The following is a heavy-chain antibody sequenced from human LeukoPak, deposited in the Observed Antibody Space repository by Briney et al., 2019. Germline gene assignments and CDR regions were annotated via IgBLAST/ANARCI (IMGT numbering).Heavy chain of an antibody. V-gene: IGHV3-48*03. J-gene: IGHJ3*02. Sequence: GGSLRLSCAASGFTFSSYEMNWVRQAPGKGPEWVSYISGSGSTIYYADSVKGRSTISRDNAKNSLYLQMNSLRAEDTAVYYCASTGSYYYGFAFDIWGQGTMVTVSS. CDR2: ISGSGSTI. CDR1: GFTFSSYE. CDR3: ASTGSYYYGFAFDI. D-gene: IGHD1-26*01.